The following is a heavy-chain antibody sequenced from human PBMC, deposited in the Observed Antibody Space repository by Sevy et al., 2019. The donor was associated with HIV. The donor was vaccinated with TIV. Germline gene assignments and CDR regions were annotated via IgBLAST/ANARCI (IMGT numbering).Heavy chain of an antibody. D-gene: IGHD3-22*01. CDR2: IYYSGST. CDR3: ARPYDSSVLDAFDI. Sequence: SETLSLTCTVSGGSISSSSYYWGWIRQPPGKGLEWIGSIYYSGSTYYNPSLKSRVTISVDTSKNQFSLKLSSVTAADTAVYYCARPYDSSVLDAFDIWGQGTMVTVSS. CDR1: GGSISSSSYY. V-gene: IGHV4-39*01. J-gene: IGHJ3*02.